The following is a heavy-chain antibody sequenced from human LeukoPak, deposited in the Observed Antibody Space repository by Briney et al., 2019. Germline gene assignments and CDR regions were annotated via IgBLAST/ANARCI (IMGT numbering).Heavy chain of an antibody. D-gene: IGHD1-7*01. CDR3: ARVPIKRLTGTTPYYYYYMDV. CDR2: IYYSGST. V-gene: IGHV4-59*01. CDR1: GGSISSYY. J-gene: IGHJ6*03. Sequence: SETLSLTCTVPGGSISSYYWSWIRQPPGKGLEWIGYIYYSGSTNYNPSLKSRVTISVDTSKNQFSLKLSSVTAADTAVYYCARVPIKRLTGTTPYYYYYMDVWGKGTTVTVSS.